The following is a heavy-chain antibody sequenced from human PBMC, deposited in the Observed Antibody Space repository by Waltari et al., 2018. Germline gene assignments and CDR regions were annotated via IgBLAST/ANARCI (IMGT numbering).Heavy chain of an antibody. J-gene: IGHJ4*02. V-gene: IGHV4-39*01. CDR2: IYYSGSA. CDR1: GGSIFSSSYY. Sequence: QLQLQESGPGLVKPSETLSLTCTVYGGSIFSSSYYWGWIRQPPGKGLEWIGSIYYSGSAYYNPSLKSRVTISVDTSKNQFSLKLSSVTAADTAMYYCARPQAAAGTIVDYWGQGTLVTVSS. CDR3: ARPQAAAGTIVDY. D-gene: IGHD6-13*01.